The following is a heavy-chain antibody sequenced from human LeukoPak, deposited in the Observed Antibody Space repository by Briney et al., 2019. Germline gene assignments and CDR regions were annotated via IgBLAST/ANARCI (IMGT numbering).Heavy chain of an antibody. Sequence: PGGSLRLSCAASGFTFSSYAMSWVRQAPGKGLEWVSHIRYDETATYYADSVKGRFTISRDISQNTVYLQMNSLRAEDTAVYYCARGRGLGTIDYWGQGTLVTVSS. CDR2: IRYDETAT. J-gene: IGHJ4*02. V-gene: IGHV3-30*02. D-gene: IGHD1-26*01. CDR3: ARGRGLGTIDY. CDR1: GFTFSSYA.